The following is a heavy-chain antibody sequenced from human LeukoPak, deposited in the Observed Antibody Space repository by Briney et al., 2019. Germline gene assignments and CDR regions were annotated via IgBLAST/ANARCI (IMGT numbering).Heavy chain of an antibody. CDR3: ARGVWGSYRYPYFDY. CDR1: GYTFTGYY. D-gene: IGHD3-16*02. V-gene: IGHV1-2*02. CDR2: INPNSGGT. Sequence: ASVTVSCKASGYTFTGYYMHWVRQAPGQGLEWMGWINPNSGGTNYAQKFQGRVTMTRDTSISTAYMELSRLRSDDTAVYYCARGVWGSYRYPYFDYWGQGTLVTVSS. J-gene: IGHJ4*02.